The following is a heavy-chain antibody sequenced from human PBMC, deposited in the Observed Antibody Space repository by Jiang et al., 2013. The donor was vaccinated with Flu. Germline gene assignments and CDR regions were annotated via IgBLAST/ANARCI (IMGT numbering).Heavy chain of an antibody. CDR1: GSSITYYQ. CDR2: VSHSGSF. D-gene: IGHD3-22*01. CDR3: ARETSHTGYYHDTSGYQSYLDS. Sequence: GPGLVKPSETLSLTCTVSGSSITYYQWNWIRQPPGEGLEWIGYVSHSGSFNHNPSLESRVNMSLDTSKNQFSLKLDSVTAADTAVYYCARETSHTGYYHDTSGYQSYLDSWGQGTLVTV. J-gene: IGHJ4*02. V-gene: IGHV4-59*01.